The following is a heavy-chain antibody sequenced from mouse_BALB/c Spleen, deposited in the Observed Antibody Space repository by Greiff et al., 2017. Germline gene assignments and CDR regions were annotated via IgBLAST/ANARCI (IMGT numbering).Heavy chain of an antibody. CDR2: ISNGGGST. D-gene: IGHD1-1*01. CDR3: ARGGDYYGSSYDFAY. V-gene: IGHV5-12-2*01. CDR1: GFTFSSYT. J-gene: IGHJ3*01. Sequence: DVHLVESGGGLVQPGGSLKLSCAASGFTFSSYTMSWVRQTPEKRLEWVAYISNGGGSTYYPDTVKGRFTISRDNAKNTLYLQMSSLKSEDTAMYYCARGGDYYGSSYDFAYWGQGTLVTVSA.